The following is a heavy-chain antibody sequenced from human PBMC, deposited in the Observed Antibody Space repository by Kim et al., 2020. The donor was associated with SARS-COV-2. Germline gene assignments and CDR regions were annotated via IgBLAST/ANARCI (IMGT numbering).Heavy chain of an antibody. D-gene: IGHD3-3*01. J-gene: IGHJ3*02. V-gene: IGHV1-69*13. CDR1: GGTFSSYA. CDR2: IIPIFGTA. Sequence: SVKVSCKASGGTFSSYAISWVRQAPGQGLEWMGGIIPIFGTANYAQKFQGRVTITADESTSTAYMELSSLGSEDTAVYYWARNLYYDFWSGSRYDAFDIWGQGTMVTVSS. CDR3: ARNLYYDFWSGSRYDAFDI.